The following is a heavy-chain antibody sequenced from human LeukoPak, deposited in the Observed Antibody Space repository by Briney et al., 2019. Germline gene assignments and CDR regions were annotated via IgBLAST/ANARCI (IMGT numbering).Heavy chain of an antibody. V-gene: IGHV4-4*02. CDR2: IYHSGST. CDR3: ARHIWQSTARPWFDP. Sequence: PSGTLSLTCAISGGSISSSNWWSWVRQPPGKGLEWIGEIYHSGSTNYSPSLKSRVTISVDKSKNQFSLKVSSVIAADTALYYCARHIWQSTARPWFDPWGQGTLVTVSS. CDR1: GGSISSSNW. J-gene: IGHJ5*02. D-gene: IGHD2-8*02.